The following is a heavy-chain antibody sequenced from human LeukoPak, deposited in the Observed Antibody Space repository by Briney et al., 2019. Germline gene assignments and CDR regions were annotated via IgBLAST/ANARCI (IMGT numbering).Heavy chain of an antibody. J-gene: IGHJ3*02. CDR3: ARDSSSSDAFDI. V-gene: IGHV4-34*01. CDR2: INHSGST. Sequence: PSETLSLTCALYGGSFSGYYWSWIRQPPGKGLEWIGEINHSGSTNYSPSLKSRITISVDTSKNQFSLKLSSVTAADTAVYYCARDSSSSDAFDIWGQGTMVTVSS. CDR1: GGSFSGYY. D-gene: IGHD6-6*01.